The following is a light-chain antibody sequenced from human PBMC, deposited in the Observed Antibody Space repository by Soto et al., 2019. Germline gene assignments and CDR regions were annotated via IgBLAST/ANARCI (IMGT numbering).Light chain of an antibody. Sequence: QSVLTQPPSLSGAPGQRVTISCTGSGSNIGAPYDVHRYQHLPGAAPKLLIYGSTNRPSGVPGRFSGSKSGTSASLAITGLQAEDEADYYCQSYDSSLSGYVLGAGTKVTVL. CDR2: GST. CDR1: GSNIGAPYD. V-gene: IGLV1-40*01. CDR3: QSYDSSLSGYV. J-gene: IGLJ1*01.